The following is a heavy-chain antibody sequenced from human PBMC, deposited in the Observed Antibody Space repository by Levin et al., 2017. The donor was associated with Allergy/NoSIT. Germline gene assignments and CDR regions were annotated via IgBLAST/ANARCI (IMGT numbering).Heavy chain of an antibody. CDR1: GGSISSSSYY. Sequence: SETLSLTCTVSGGSISSSSYYWGWIRQPPGKGLEWIGSIYYSGSTYYNPSLKSRVTISVDTSKNQFSLKLSSVTAADTAVYYCASLYGSGRYLSQFDYWGQGTLVTVSS. V-gene: IGHV4-39*01. CDR3: ASLYGSGRYLSQFDY. D-gene: IGHD3-10*01. CDR2: IYYSGST. J-gene: IGHJ4*02.